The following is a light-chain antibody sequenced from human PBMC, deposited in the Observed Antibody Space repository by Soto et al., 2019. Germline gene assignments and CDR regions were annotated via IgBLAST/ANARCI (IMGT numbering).Light chain of an antibody. Sequence: QSALTQPPSVSGSPGQSVTISCTRTSSDVGSYNRVSWYQQSPGTAPKLMIYEVSNRPSGVSDRFSGSKSGNTASLTISGLQAEDEADYYCSLYTTSSTFVFGTGTKLTVL. V-gene: IGLV2-18*01. CDR2: EVS. CDR3: SLYTTSSTFV. CDR1: SSDVGSYNR. J-gene: IGLJ1*01.